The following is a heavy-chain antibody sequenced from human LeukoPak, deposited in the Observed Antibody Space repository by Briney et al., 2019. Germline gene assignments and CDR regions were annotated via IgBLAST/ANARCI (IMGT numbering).Heavy chain of an antibody. D-gene: IGHD6-13*01. CDR1: GFTFSTYG. CDR2: INPNTGDT. CDR3: ARDRVPGTAATADGFYYFHCYMDV. Sequence: PGGSLRLSCAASGFTFSTYGMHWVRQAPGQGLEWMGWINPNTGDTNYAQKFQGRVTMTRDTSIRTTYMELSRLISDDTAVYYCARDRVPGTAATADGFYYFHCYMDVWGKGTTVAVSS. V-gene: IGHV1-2*02. J-gene: IGHJ6*03.